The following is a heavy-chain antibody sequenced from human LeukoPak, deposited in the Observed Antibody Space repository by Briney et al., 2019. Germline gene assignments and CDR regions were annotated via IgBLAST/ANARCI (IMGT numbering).Heavy chain of an antibody. Sequence: GGSLRLSCTASGFTFSSYPMYWVRQAPGKGLEWVSGFFGSGGSAHYADSVKGRFTISRDNSQNTVYLQMNSLRAEDTAVYYCGKTTTGYSSGRNPAWPVDYWGQGTLVTVSS. CDR1: GFTFSSYP. CDR2: FFGSGGSA. CDR3: GKTTTGYSSGRNPAWPVDY. V-gene: IGHV3-23*01. J-gene: IGHJ4*02. D-gene: IGHD6-19*01.